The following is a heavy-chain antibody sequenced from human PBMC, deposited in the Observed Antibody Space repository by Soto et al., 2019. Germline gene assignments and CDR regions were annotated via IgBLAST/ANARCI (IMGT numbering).Heavy chain of an antibody. Sequence: QVQLMESGGAVVQPGRSLRLSCAASGFTFSTYGMHWVRQAPGTGLEWGAVIWYDGSNKYYADSVKGRFTISRDNSNNTLYLQINTLRAEDTALYYCARDRLQWRRSPECYFDLWGRGTLVTVSS. J-gene: IGHJ2*01. CDR1: GFTFSTYG. D-gene: IGHD5-12*01. V-gene: IGHV3-33*01. CDR2: IWYDGSNK. CDR3: ARDRLQWRRSPECYFDL.